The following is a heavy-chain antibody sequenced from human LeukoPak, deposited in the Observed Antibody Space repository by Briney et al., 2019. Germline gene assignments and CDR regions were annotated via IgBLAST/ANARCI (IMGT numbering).Heavy chain of an antibody. D-gene: IGHD3-9*01. CDR3: ARSDILTGYPTIDY. V-gene: IGHV3-23*01. Sequence: AGGSLRLSCAASGFTFSSYAMSWVRQAPGKGLEWVSAISGSGGSTYYADSVKGRFTISRDHSKNTLYLQMNRLRAEDTAVYYCARSDILTGYPTIDYWGQGTLVTVSS. CDR1: GFTFSSYA. J-gene: IGHJ4*02. CDR2: ISGSGGST.